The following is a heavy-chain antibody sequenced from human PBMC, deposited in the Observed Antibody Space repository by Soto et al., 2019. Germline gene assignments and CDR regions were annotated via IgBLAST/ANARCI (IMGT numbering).Heavy chain of an antibody. V-gene: IGHV3-23*01. CDR3: AKDPSTGCADH. Sequence: SLELGSASSGVSVWVYAMTGLRQAPGKGMEWVSTISRDAANTHYADSVKGRFTISRDNSKNTLYLQMSSLRGEDTALYYSAKDPSTGCADHWGQGTLVTVSS. CDR1: GVSVWVYA. J-gene: IGHJ4*02. CDR2: ISRDAANT. D-gene: IGHD3-9*01.